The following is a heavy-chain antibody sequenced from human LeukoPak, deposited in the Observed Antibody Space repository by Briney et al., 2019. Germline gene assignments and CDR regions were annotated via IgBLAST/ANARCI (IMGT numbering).Heavy chain of an antibody. Sequence: GGSLRLSCAASGFTFSSYAMSWIRQAPGKGLEWVSYISSSGSTIYYADSVKGRFTISRDNAKNSLYLQMNSLRAEDTAVYYCARTYYYDSSLWDYWGQGTLVTVSS. CDR1: GFTFSSYA. D-gene: IGHD3-22*01. J-gene: IGHJ4*02. CDR2: ISSSGSTI. CDR3: ARTYYYDSSLWDY. V-gene: IGHV3-11*01.